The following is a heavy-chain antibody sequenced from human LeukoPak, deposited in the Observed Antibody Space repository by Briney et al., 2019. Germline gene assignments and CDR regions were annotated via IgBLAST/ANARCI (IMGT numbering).Heavy chain of an antibody. D-gene: IGHD6-19*01. CDR1: GFTFSIRD. CDR3: ARDSSGWEPVGY. Sequence: GGSLRLSCAASGFTFSIRDMSWVRQAPGKGLEWVSYVSRSSTVTYYADSVKGRFTISRDNAKNSLYLQMNSLRAEDTAVYYCARDSSGWEPVGYWGQGTLVTVSS. CDR2: VSRSSTVT. V-gene: IGHV3-48*01. J-gene: IGHJ4*02.